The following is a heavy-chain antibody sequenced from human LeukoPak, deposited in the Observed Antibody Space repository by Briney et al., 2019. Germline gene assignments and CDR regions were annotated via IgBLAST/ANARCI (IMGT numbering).Heavy chain of an antibody. V-gene: IGHV1-3*01. D-gene: IGHD3-10*01. Sequence: ASVKVSCKASGYTFTSYAMHWVRQAPGQRLEWMGWINAGNGNTKYSQKFQGRVTITRDTSASTVYMELSSLRSEDTAVYYCARDFYMVRGVIKPPPGYWGQGTLVTVSS. J-gene: IGHJ4*02. CDR3: ARDFYMVRGVIKPPPGY. CDR2: INAGNGNT. CDR1: GYTFTSYA.